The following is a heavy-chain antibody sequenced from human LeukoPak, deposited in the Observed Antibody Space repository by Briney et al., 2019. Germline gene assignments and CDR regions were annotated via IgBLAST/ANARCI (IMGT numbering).Heavy chain of an antibody. CDR3: ARDYGDYSIYAFDI. D-gene: IGHD4-17*01. Sequence: ASVKVSCKASGYTFTSYAMNWVRQAPGQGLEWMGWINTNTGDPTYAQGFTGRFVFSLDTSVSTTYLQISSLKAEDTAVYYCARDYGDYSIYAFDIWGQGTMVTVSS. CDR1: GYTFTSYA. J-gene: IGHJ3*02. CDR2: INTNTGDP. V-gene: IGHV7-4-1*02.